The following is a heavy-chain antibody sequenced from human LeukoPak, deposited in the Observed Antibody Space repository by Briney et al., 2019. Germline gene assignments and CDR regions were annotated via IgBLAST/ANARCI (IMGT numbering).Heavy chain of an antibody. J-gene: IGHJ4*02. CDR3: AKSVVNSGTYIPFDY. CDR1: GFTFDDYG. D-gene: IGHD1-26*01. CDR2: INWNGGST. V-gene: IGHV3-20*04. Sequence: PGGSLRLSCAASGFTFDDYGMSWVRQAPGKGLEWVSGINWNGGSTGYADSVKGRFTISRDKSTNTVYLQMSSLRAEDTAFYYCAKSVVNSGTYIPFDYWGQGTLVTVSS.